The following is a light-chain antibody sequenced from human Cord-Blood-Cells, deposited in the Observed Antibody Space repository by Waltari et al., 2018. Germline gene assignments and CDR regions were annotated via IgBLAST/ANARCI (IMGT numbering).Light chain of an antibody. CDR1: QSVSSY. Sequence: EIVLTQSPDTLPLSPGEMDTLSCRASQSVSSYLAWYQQKPGQAPRLLIYDASNRATGIPARFSGSGSGTDFTLTISSLEPEDFAVYYCQQRSNWPPLTFGGGTKVEIK. CDR3: QQRSNWPPLT. CDR2: DAS. J-gene: IGKJ4*01. V-gene: IGKV3-11*01.